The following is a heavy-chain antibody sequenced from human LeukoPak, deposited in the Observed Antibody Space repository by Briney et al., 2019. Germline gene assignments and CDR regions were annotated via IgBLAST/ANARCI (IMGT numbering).Heavy chain of an antibody. V-gene: IGHV3-7*01. CDR2: IKQDGSEK. J-gene: IGHJ4*02. Sequence: RGSLRLSCAASGFTFSSYWTTWVRQAPGKGLEWVANIKQDGSEKYYVDSVKGRFTISRDNAKNSLYLQMNSLRAEDTAVYYCARIRAAAGHFHIDYWGQGTLVTVSS. D-gene: IGHD6-25*01. CDR3: ARIRAAAGHFHIDY. CDR1: GFTFSSYW.